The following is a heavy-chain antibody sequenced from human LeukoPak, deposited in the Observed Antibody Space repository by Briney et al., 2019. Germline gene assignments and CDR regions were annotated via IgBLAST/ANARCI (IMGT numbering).Heavy chain of an antibody. CDR1: GGSISSGGYS. CDR2: IYHSGST. CDR3: ARGSNYYDSSGYLTGAFDI. V-gene: IGHV4-30-2*01. J-gene: IGHJ3*02. Sequence: SETLSLTCAVSGGSISSGGYSWSWIRQPPGKGLEWLGYIYHSGSTYYHPSLKSRVTISVDRSKNQFSLKLSSVTAADTAVYYCARGSNYYDSSGYLTGAFDIWGQGTMVTVSS. D-gene: IGHD3-22*01.